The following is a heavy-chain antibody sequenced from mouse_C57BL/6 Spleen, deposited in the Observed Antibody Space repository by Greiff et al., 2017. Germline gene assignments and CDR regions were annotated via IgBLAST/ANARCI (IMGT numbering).Heavy chain of an antibody. J-gene: IGHJ1*03. Sequence: QVQLQQPGAELVRPGSSVKLSCKASGYTFTSYWMHWVKQRPIQGLEWIGNIDPSDSETHYNQKFKDKATLTVDKSSSTAYMQLSSLTSEDSAVYYWARGAYGNYGWYFDVWGTGTTGTVSS. V-gene: IGHV1-52*01. CDR1: GYTFTSYW. CDR2: IDPSDSET. CDR3: ARGAYGNYGWYFDV. D-gene: IGHD2-1*01.